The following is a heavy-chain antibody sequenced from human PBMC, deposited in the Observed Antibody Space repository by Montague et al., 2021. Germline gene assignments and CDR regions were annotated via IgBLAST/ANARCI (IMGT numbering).Heavy chain of an antibody. D-gene: IGHD1/OR15-1a*01. CDR3: ARAHITGTTTPLDY. CDR2: FYSGGNT. CDR1: GGSISSTSHY. J-gene: IGHJ4*02. Sequence: SETLSLTCTVSGGSISSTSHYWDWIRQPPGKGLEWIGTFYSGGNTHYNPALKSRVSISADTSNNQFSLKLHSVTAADTAVYFCARAHITGTTTPLDYWGQGTLVIVSS. V-gene: IGHV4-39*01.